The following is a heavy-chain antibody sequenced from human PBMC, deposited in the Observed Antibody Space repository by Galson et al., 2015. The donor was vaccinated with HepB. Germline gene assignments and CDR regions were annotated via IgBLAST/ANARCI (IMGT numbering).Heavy chain of an antibody. V-gene: IGHV3-23*01. J-gene: IGHJ4*02. CDR2: VSASGGST. CDR3: ASTSISGWYRGLPN. CDR1: GLTFGDYA. D-gene: IGHD6-19*01. Sequence: SLRLSCAVSGLTFGDYAMTWVRQAPGGGLEWVSAVSASGGSTDYADSVKGRFTVSRDNSKNTLFLQMNSLRVEDTAFYYCASTSISGWYRGLPNRGPGPRVPVS.